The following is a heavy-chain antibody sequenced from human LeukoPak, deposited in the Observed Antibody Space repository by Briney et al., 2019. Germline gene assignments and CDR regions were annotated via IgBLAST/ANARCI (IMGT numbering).Heavy chain of an antibody. J-gene: IGHJ4*02. CDR3: ARDSTWLLDY. Sequence: GGSLRLSCAASGFTFSSYAISWVRQPPGKGLEWVANIKEDGSVKYYVDSVKGRFTISRDNIKNVLYLQMNSLRADDTAVYFCARDSTWLLDYWGQGTLITVSS. CDR2: IKEDGSVK. CDR1: GFTFSSYA. D-gene: IGHD6-19*01. V-gene: IGHV3-7*03.